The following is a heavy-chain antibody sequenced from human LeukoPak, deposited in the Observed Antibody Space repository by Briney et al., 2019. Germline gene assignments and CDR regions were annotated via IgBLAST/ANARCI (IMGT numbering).Heavy chain of an antibody. D-gene: IGHD3-3*01. CDR3: ARGTTIFGVVPTDY. CDR2: INPNSGGT. V-gene: IGHV1-2*02. Sequence: GASVKVSCKASGYTFTGYYMHWVRQAPGQGLEWMGWINPNSGGTNYAQKFQGRVTMTRDTSISTAYMELSRLRSDDTAVYYCARGTTIFGVVPTDYWGQGTLVTVSS. J-gene: IGHJ4*02. CDR1: GYTFTGYY.